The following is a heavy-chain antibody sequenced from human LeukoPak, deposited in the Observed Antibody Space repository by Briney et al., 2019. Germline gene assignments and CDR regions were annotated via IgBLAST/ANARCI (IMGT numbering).Heavy chain of an antibody. CDR2: INTNTGNP. Sequence: ASVKVSCKASGYTFTSYAMNWVRQAPGQGLEWMGWINTNTGNPTYAQGFTGRFVFSLDTSVSTAYLQIGSLKAEDTAVYYCARLNKPDGYNDAFDIWGQGTMVTVSS. V-gene: IGHV7-4-1*01. CDR1: GYTFTSYA. CDR3: ARLNKPDGYNDAFDI. D-gene: IGHD5-24*01. J-gene: IGHJ3*02.